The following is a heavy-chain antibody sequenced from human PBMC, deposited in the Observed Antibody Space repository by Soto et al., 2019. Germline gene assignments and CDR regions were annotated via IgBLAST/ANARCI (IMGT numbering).Heavy chain of an antibody. J-gene: IGHJ4*01. CDR2: IWYDGSQK. CDR1: GFNLSKFG. Sequence: GSLRLSCAASGFNLSKFGMYWVRQAPGKGLEWVAVIWYDGSQKYYADSVKGRFTISRDNSNNTLYLQMSSLRAEDTAVYYCAKEVWGLYTFGRPLDNWGHGTLVTVSS. CDR3: AKEVWGLYTFGRPLDN. D-gene: IGHD3-16*01. V-gene: IGHV3-33*06.